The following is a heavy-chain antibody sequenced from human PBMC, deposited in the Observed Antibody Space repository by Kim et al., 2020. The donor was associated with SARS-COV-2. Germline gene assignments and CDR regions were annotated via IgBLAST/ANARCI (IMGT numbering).Heavy chain of an antibody. Sequence: PSLQSRVTISVDKSQNQFSLKLSSVTAADTAVYYCARIHYYGSGSYSVSDWGQGTLVTVSS. CDR3: ARIHYYGSGSYSVSD. D-gene: IGHD3-10*01. V-gene: IGHV4-59*01. J-gene: IGHJ4*02.